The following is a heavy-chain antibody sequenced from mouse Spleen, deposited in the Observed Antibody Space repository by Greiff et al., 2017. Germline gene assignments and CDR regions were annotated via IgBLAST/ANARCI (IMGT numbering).Heavy chain of an antibody. Sequence: VQLQQPGAELVMPGASVKMSCKASGYTFTDYWMHWVKQRPGQGLEWIGAIDTSDSYTSYNQKFKGKATLTVDESSSTAYMQLSSLTSEDSAVYYCAMSSGSYFDYWGQGTTLTVSS. CDR2: IDTSDSYT. V-gene: IGHV1-69*01. J-gene: IGHJ2*01. CDR3: AMSSGSYFDY. CDR1: GYTFTDYW. D-gene: IGHD3-1*01.